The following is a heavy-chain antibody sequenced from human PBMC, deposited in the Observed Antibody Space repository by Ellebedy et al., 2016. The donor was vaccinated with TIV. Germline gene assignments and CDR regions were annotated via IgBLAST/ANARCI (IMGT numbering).Heavy chain of an antibody. V-gene: IGHV3-30*02. CDR1: GFPFSSYW. D-gene: IGHD3-22*01. Sequence: PGGSLRLSCAASGFPFSSYWMSWVRQAPGKGLEWVAFMRYDGSNKYYADSVKGRFTISRDNSKNTLYLRMNSLRAEDTAVYYCAKFPYYYDSSGYSFWGQGTLVTVSS. CDR2: MRYDGSNK. J-gene: IGHJ4*02. CDR3: AKFPYYYDSSGYSF.